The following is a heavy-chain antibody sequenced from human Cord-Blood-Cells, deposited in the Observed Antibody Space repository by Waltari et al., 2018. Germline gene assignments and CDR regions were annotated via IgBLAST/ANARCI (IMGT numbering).Heavy chain of an antibody. Sequence: QVQLVESGGGVVQPGRSLRLSCAASGFTFRSHAMHWVRQAPGKGLEWVAVISYDGSNKYYADSVKGRFTISRDNSKNTLYLQMNSLRAEDTAVYYCARDRDGYNNWFDPWGQGTLVTVSS. D-gene: IGHD5-12*01. CDR3: ARDRDGYNNWFDP. J-gene: IGHJ5*02. V-gene: IGHV3-30-3*01. CDR2: ISYDGSNK. CDR1: GFTFRSHA.